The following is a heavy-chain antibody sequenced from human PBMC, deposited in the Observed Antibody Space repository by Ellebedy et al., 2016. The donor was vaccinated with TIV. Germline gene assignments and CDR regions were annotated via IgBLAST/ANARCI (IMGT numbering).Heavy chain of an antibody. CDR3: ARDHEAHNWNYGFDY. V-gene: IGHV3-7*01. CDR1: GFMFSSYW. CDR2: IKQDGSDK. J-gene: IGHJ4*02. D-gene: IGHD1-7*01. Sequence: GESLKISCAASGFMFSSYWRSWVRQAPGKGLEWVANIKQDGSDKFHVDSVRGRFTISRDNAKNSLYLQMNSLRAEDTAVYYCARDHEAHNWNYGFDYWGQGTLVTVSS.